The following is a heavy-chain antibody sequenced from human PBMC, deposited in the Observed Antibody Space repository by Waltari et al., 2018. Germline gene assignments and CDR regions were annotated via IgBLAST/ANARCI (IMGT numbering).Heavy chain of an antibody. D-gene: IGHD2-15*01. J-gene: IGHJ3*02. CDR3: ARLPISLGVGSVFDI. Sequence: QMQLQESGPGLVKPSEPLSLTCTVSGGSISSSTYYWGWIRQPPGKGLAWIGNIYYSGGTYYKPSLKSRLTISVDTSKSRFSLNLRSVTAADTAVYYCARLPISLGVGSVFDIWGQGTMVTVSS. CDR1: GGSISSSTYY. V-gene: IGHV4-39*01. CDR2: IYYSGGT.